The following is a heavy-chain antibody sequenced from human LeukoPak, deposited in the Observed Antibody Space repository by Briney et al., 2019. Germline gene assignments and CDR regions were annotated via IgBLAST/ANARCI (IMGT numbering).Heavy chain of an antibody. Sequence: PGGSLRLSCAASGFTFSSYSMNWVRQAPGKGLEWVSSISSGSTYIYYADSVKGRFTISRDNANNSLYLQMNSLRAEDTAVYYCARERNYGSTNDYWGQGALVTVSS. D-gene: IGHD1-26*01. CDR2: ISSGSTYI. CDR3: ARERNYGSTNDY. CDR1: GFTFSSYS. V-gene: IGHV3-21*01. J-gene: IGHJ4*02.